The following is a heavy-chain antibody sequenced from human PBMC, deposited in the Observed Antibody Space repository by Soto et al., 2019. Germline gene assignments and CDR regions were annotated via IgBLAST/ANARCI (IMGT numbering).Heavy chain of an antibody. D-gene: IGHD1-26*01. CDR3: APLRGAEGNFDY. CDR2: ISYDGSNK. J-gene: IGHJ4*02. Sequence: QVQLVESGGGVVQPGRSLRLSCAASGFTFSSYGMHWVRQAPGKGLEWVAVISYDGSNKYYADYVKGRFTISRDNSKNTLYLQMNSLRAQDTAVYYCAPLRGAEGNFDYWGQGTLVTVSS. V-gene: IGHV3-30*03. CDR1: GFTFSSYG.